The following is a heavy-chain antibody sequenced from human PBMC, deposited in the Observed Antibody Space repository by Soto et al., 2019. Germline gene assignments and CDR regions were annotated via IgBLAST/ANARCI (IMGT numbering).Heavy chain of an antibody. CDR1: GYSFTSYW. CDR2: IYPGDSDT. Sequence: PGESLKISCKGSGYSFTSYWIGWVRQMPGKGLEWMGIIYPGDSDTRYSPSFQGQVTISADKSISTAYLQWSSLKASDTAMYYCATTNYVYVWGSYRPRRDPVDVWGQGTTVTVSS. V-gene: IGHV5-51*01. J-gene: IGHJ6*02. CDR3: ATTNYVYVWGSYRPRRDPVDV. D-gene: IGHD3-16*02.